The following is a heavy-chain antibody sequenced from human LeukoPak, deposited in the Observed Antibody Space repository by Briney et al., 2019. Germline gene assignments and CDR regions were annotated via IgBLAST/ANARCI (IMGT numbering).Heavy chain of an antibody. V-gene: IGHV4-59*08. D-gene: IGHD5-12*01. CDR3: ARHSGAYDYWLGY. CDR2: IHVSGRT. CDR1: GVSISSYY. J-gene: IGHJ4*02. Sequence: SETLSLTCTVSGVSISSYYWSWIRQPPGKGMEWIGYIHVSGRTNYNPPLKSRVTISVDTSKNQFSLKLNSVTAADTAVYYRARHSGAYDYWLGYWGQGTLVTVSS.